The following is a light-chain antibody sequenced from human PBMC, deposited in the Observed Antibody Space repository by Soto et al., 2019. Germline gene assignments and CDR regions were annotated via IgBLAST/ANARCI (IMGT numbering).Light chain of an antibody. J-gene: IGKJ1*01. CDR3: QQYNTYAWM. V-gene: IGKV1-5*03. CDR1: PSISNW. CDR2: KAS. Sequence: DIQMTQSPSTLSASVGDRVTITCRASPSISNWLAWYQQKPGKAPSLLISKASKLESGVPSRFSGSGSGTEFTLTISSLQPDDFATYYCQQYNTYAWMFGQGTKVEIK.